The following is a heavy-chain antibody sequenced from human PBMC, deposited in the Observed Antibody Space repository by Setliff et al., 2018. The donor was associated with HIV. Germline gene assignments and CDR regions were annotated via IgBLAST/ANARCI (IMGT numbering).Heavy chain of an antibody. V-gene: IGHV4-4*08. CDR3: ARCYYNFWSGYPLDYMDV. J-gene: IGHJ6*03. Sequence: PSETLSLTCTVSGGSISSHYWSWIRQPPGKGLEWIGHIYTSGSTNYNPSLKSQVTMSVGTSKNQFSLKLSSVTAADTAVYYCARCYYNFWSGYPLDYMDVWGKGTTVTVSS. CDR1: GGSISSHY. D-gene: IGHD3-3*01. CDR2: IYTSGST.